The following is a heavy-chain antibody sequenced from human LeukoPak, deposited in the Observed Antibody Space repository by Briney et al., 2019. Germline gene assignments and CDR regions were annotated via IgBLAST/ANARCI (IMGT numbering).Heavy chain of an antibody. CDR2: INHSGST. CDR3: ARLERDILTGYLKFDY. Sequence: SSETLSLTCAVYGGSFSGYYWSWIRQPPGKGLEWIGEINHSGSTNYNPSLKSRVTISVDTSKNQFSLKLSSVTAADTAVYYCARLERDILTGYLKFDYWGQGILVTVSS. CDR1: GGSFSGYY. D-gene: IGHD3-9*01. V-gene: IGHV4-34*01. J-gene: IGHJ4*02.